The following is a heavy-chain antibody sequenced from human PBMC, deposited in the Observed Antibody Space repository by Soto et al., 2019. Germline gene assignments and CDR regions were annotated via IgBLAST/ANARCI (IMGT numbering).Heavy chain of an antibody. V-gene: IGHV3-23*01. CDR1: GFTFRNYA. CDR3: ARRWAIGPRLDGY. J-gene: IGHJ4*02. Sequence: GSLRLSCADSGFTFRNYALSWVRQAPGEGLEWVSGISGSGTGTYYAESVKGRFIISRDNSKDTLYLHMNSLRAEDTALYFCARRWAIGPRLDGYWGQGTLVTVSS. D-gene: IGHD1-1*01. CDR2: ISGSGTGT.